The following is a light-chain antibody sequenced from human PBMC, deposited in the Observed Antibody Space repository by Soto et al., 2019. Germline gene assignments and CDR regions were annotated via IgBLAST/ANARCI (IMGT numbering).Light chain of an antibody. V-gene: IGKV3-20*01. CDR3: QHYDNSRRYT. CDR2: ATS. J-gene: IGKJ2*01. Sequence: EIVLTQSPGTLSLSPGERATLSCRASQSVTSSYLAWYQQRPGQAPRLLIYATSSRATGIPDRFSGSGSGTVVILTIIRLEPEDFAVYYCQHYDNSRRYTFGQGTKLEIK. CDR1: QSVTSSY.